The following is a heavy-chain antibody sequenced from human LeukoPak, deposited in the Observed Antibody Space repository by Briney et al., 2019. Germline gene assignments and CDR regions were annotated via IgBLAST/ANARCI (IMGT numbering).Heavy chain of an antibody. V-gene: IGHV3-30-3*01. Sequence: GGSLRLSCAASGFIFSSYAMHWVRQAPGKGLEWVAVISYDGSNKYYADSVKGRFTISRDNSKNTLYLQMNSLRAEDTAVYYCARDFTFTMVRGVTKGPFDYWGQGTLVTVSS. J-gene: IGHJ4*02. CDR2: ISYDGSNK. CDR3: ARDFTFTMVRGVTKGPFDY. D-gene: IGHD3-10*01. CDR1: GFIFSSYA.